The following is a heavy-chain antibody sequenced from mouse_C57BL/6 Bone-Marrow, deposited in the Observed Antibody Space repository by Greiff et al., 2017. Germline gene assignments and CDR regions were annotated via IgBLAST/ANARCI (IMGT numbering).Heavy chain of an antibody. CDR2: IHPNSGST. Sequence: VQLQQPGAELVKPGASVKLSCKASGYTFTSYWMHWVKQRPGQGLEWIGMIHPNSGSTNYNEKFKSKATLTVDKSSSTAYMQLSSLTSEDSAVYYCARAYDYVYYGNYFDYWGQGTTLTVSS. CDR3: ARAYDYVYYGNYFDY. J-gene: IGHJ2*01. V-gene: IGHV1-64*01. D-gene: IGHD2-1*01. CDR1: GYTFTSYW.